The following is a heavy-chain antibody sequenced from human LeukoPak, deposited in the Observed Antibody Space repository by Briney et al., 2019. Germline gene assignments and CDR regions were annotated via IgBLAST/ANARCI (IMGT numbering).Heavy chain of an antibody. Sequence: SETLSLTCAVYGGSFSGYYWSWIRQPPGKGLEWIGEVNHSGSTNYNPSLKSRVTISVDRSKNQFSLSLNSVTAADTAVYYCARHGPGPYSSSWPLNSWGQGTLVTVSS. V-gene: IGHV4-34*01. CDR3: ARHGPGPYSSSWPLNS. J-gene: IGHJ4*02. CDR1: GGSFSGYY. CDR2: VNHSGST. D-gene: IGHD6-13*01.